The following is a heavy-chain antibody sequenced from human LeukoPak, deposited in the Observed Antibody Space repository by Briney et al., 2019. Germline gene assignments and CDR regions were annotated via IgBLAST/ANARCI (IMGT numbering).Heavy chain of an antibody. V-gene: IGHV3-7*01. CDR2: IRKDGSEE. Sequence: GGSLRLSCAASGFTFSSYWMSWVRQAPGKGLEWVANIRKDGSEEYYVDSVKGRFTISRDNAKNSLYLQMNSLRAQDTAVYYCARGSGWYESLDYWGQGTLVTVSS. CDR3: ARGSGWYESLDY. J-gene: IGHJ4*02. D-gene: IGHD6-19*01. CDR1: GFTFSSYW.